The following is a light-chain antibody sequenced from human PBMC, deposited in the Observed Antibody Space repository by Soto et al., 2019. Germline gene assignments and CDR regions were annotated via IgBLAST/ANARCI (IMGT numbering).Light chain of an antibody. J-gene: IGLJ2*01. CDR1: YSDVGGYKY. CDR2: DVT. V-gene: IGLV2-14*03. CDR3: SSYTSGNTPVV. Sequence: QSALTQPASVSGSPGQSITISCTGSYSDVGGYKYVSWYQQHPGKAPKLVIFDVTNRPSGVSDRFSGSKSGHTASLTISGLQAEDEADYYCSSYTSGNTPVVFGGGTKLTVL.